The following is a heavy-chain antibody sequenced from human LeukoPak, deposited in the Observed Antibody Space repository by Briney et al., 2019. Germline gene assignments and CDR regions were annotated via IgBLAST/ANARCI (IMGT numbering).Heavy chain of an antibody. CDR3: ARRPSSRSHDFDY. J-gene: IGHJ4*02. V-gene: IGHV3-7*01. Sequence: PGGSLRLSCAASGFTFSSYGMHWVRQAPGKGLEWVANIKQDGSEKYYVDSVKGRFTISRDNAKNSLYLQMNSLRAEDTAVYYCARRPSSRSHDFDYWGQGTLVTVSS. CDR1: GFTFSSYG. D-gene: IGHD6-13*01. CDR2: IKQDGSEK.